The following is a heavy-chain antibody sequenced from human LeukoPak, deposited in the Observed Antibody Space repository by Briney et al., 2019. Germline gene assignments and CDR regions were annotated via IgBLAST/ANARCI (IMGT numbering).Heavy chain of an antibody. J-gene: IGHJ4*02. D-gene: IGHD3-10*01. CDR2: INHSGSA. Sequence: PSETLSLTCAVYGGSFSGYYWSWIRQAPGKGLEWIGEINHSGSANYNPSLKSRVTISVDTSKNQFSLKVTSVTAADTAVYYCARGEDYASGTYYYYFDSWGQGTLVTLSS. CDR1: GGSFSGYY. CDR3: ARGEDYASGTYYYYFDS. V-gene: IGHV4-34*01.